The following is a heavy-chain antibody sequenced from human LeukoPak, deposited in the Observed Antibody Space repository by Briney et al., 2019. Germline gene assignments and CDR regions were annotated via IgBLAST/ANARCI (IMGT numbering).Heavy chain of an antibody. V-gene: IGHV3-7*01. CDR3: ARAISLWSGYYTGWFDP. CDR1: GFTFSSYW. Sequence: GGSLRLSCAASGFTFSSYWMSWVRQAPGKGLEWVANIKQDGSEKYYVDSVKGRFTISRDNAKNSLYLQMNSLRAEDTAVYYCARAISLWSGYYTGWFDPWGQGTLVTVSS. CDR2: IKQDGSEK. D-gene: IGHD3-3*01. J-gene: IGHJ5*02.